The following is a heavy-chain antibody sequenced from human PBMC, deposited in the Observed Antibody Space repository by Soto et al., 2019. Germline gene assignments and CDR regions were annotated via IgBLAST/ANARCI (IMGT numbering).Heavy chain of an antibody. Sequence: QVQLQESGPGLVKPSGTLSLTCAVSGDSISSSNWWTWVRQPPGKGLEWIGEIYHSGSTSYYPSLKSRVTISVDKSKNHFSLKLSSVTAADTAVYYCATNAVAGTPIDYWGQGTLVTVSS. D-gene: IGHD6-19*01. V-gene: IGHV4-4*02. J-gene: IGHJ4*02. CDR2: IYHSGST. CDR3: ATNAVAGTPIDY. CDR1: GDSISSSNW.